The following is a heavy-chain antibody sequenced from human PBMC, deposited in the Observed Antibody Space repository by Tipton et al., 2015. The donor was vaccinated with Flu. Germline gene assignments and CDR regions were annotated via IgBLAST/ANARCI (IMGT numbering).Heavy chain of an antibody. V-gene: IGHV4-34*01. CDR2: INHSGST. J-gene: IGHJ5*02. CDR1: GGSFSGYY. CDR3: ARESRSGPAWFDP. D-gene: IGHD3-10*01. Sequence: SLTCAVYGGSFSGYYWSWIRQPPGKGLEWIGEINHSGSTNYNPSLKSRVTISVDTSKNQFSLKLSSVTAADTAVYYCARESRSGPAWFDPWGQGTLVTVSS.